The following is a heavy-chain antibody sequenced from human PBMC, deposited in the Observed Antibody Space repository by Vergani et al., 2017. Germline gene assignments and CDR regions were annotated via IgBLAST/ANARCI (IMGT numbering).Heavy chain of an antibody. CDR2: INPSGGST. V-gene: IGHV1-46*03. J-gene: IGHJ4*02. Sequence: VQLVQSGAEVKKPGATMKISCKVSGYTFTDHYMHWVRQAPGQGLEWMGIINPSGGSTSYAQKFQGRVTMTRDTSTSTVYMELSSLRSEDTAVYYCARDSPSVYVGASGFDYWGQGTLVTVSS. CDR1: GYTFTDHY. CDR3: ARDSPSVYVGASGFDY. D-gene: IGHD3-16*01.